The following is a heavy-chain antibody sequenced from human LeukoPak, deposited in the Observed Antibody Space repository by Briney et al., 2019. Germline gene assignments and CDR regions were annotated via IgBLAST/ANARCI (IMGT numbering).Heavy chain of an antibody. CDR2: ISCNSGSI. Sequence: PGGSLRLSCAASGFTFDDYAMPWVRQAPGKGLEWVSGISCNSGSIGYADSVKGRFTISRDNAKNSLYLQMNSLRAEDTALYYCAKDAGTYILYHFDYWGQGTLVTVSS. D-gene: IGHD3-10*01. J-gene: IGHJ4*02. CDR1: GFTFDDYA. CDR3: AKDAGTYILYHFDY. V-gene: IGHV3-9*01.